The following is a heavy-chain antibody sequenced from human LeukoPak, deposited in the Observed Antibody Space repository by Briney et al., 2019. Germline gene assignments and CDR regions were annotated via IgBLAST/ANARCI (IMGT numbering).Heavy chain of an antibody. CDR2: ITGGGSGI. CDR3: AKWGDYDVLTGYYVSDY. Sequence: GGSLRLSCAASGFTFSNYAMSWVRQAPGKGLEWVSAITGGGSGIYYADSMKSRFTISRDNSKNTLYLQINSLRAEGTAVYYCAKWGDYDVLTGYYVSDYWGQGTLVTVSS. CDR1: GFTFSNYA. D-gene: IGHD3-9*01. J-gene: IGHJ4*02. V-gene: IGHV3-23*01.